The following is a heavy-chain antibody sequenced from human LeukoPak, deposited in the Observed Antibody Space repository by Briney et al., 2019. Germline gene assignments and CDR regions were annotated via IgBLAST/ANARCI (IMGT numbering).Heavy chain of an antibody. D-gene: IGHD6-13*01. Sequence: ASVKVSCKAPGYTFTGYYMHWVRQAPGQGLEWMGWINPNSGGTNYAQKFQGRVTMTRDTSISTAYMELSRLRSDDTAVYYCARSVDSSTRGWFDPWGQGTLVTVFS. J-gene: IGHJ5*02. V-gene: IGHV1-2*02. CDR2: INPNSGGT. CDR1: GYTFTGYY. CDR3: ARSVDSSTRGWFDP.